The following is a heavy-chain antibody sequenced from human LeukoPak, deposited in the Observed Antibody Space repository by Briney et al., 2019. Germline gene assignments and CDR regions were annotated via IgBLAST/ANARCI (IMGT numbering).Heavy chain of an antibody. Sequence: PSETLSLTCNVSGVSLSSYFWTWIRQPPGKGLEWIGFIYYIGTINYNPSLESRVTISVDTSNNQFSLRLSSVTAADTAVYYCAGGAPWLSSSTWAFDIWGQETMVTVSS. CDR3: AGGAPWLSSSTWAFDI. J-gene: IGHJ3*02. D-gene: IGHD3-9*01. CDR2: IYYIGTI. V-gene: IGHV4-59*01. CDR1: GVSLSSYF.